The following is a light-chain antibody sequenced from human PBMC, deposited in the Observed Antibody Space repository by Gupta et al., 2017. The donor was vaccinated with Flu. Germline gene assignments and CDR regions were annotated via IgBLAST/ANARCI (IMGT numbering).Light chain of an antibody. V-gene: IGKV3-20*01. Sequence: EIVLTQSPGTLSLSPGERATLSCRASQSVSSSYLAWYQQKPGQAPRLLIYGASSRATGIPDRFSGSGSGTDFTLTISRLEPEDFAVYYCQQYGSPRVHSFGQGTKLEIK. CDR1: QSVSSSY. J-gene: IGKJ2*03. CDR3: QQYGSPRVHS. CDR2: GAS.